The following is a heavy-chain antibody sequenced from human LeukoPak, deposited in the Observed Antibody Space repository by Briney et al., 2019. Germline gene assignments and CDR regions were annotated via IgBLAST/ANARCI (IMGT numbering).Heavy chain of an antibody. CDR2: NTPNSGGT. CDR3: ARDPYYYDSSGYYSDWFDP. J-gene: IGHJ5*02. D-gene: IGHD3-22*01. Sequence: ASVKVSCKASGYTFTGYYMHWVRLAPGQGLEWMGGNTPNSGGTNYAQKFHGRVTMTRDTSISTASMELSRVRSDDTAVYYCARDPYYYDSSGYYSDWFDPWGQGTLVTASS. CDR1: GYTFTGYY. V-gene: IGHV1-2*02.